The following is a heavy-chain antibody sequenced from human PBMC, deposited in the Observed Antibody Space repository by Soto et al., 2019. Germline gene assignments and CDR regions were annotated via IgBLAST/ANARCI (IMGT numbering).Heavy chain of an antibody. D-gene: IGHD5-12*01. CDR2: IYYSGST. CDR3: ARARLRAVYAFDI. V-gene: IGHV4-31*03. J-gene: IGHJ3*02. Sequence: QVQLQESDAGLVKASQTLSLTCTVSGGSVSSGAYYWTWIRQRPGKGLEWIGYIYYSGSTYYSPSRNSRLSISLDTSKNQFSLRLSSVTAADTAMYYCARARLRAVYAFDIWGQGTMVTVSS. CDR1: GGSVSSGAYY.